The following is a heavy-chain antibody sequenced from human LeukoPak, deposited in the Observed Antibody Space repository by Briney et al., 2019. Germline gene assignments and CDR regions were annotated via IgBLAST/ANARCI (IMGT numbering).Heavy chain of an antibody. CDR3: AKDLSRTAMGLYDY. J-gene: IGHJ4*02. Sequence: ASVKVSCKASGYTFTSYGISWVRQAPGKGLEWVSAISGSGGSTYYADSVKGRFTISRDNSKNTLYLQMNSLRAEDTAVYYCAKDLSRTAMGLYDYWGQGTLVTVSS. V-gene: IGHV3-23*01. CDR1: GYTFTSYG. CDR2: ISGSGGST. D-gene: IGHD5-18*01.